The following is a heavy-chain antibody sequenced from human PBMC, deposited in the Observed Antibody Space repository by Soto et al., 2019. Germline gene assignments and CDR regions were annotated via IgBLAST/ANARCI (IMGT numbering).Heavy chain of an antibody. CDR2: IYSGGST. J-gene: IGHJ3*02. V-gene: IGHV3-53*01. CDR3: ARNYDSTAGGAFDI. CDR1: GFTVSSNY. D-gene: IGHD3-22*01. Sequence: EVQLLESGGGLIQPGGSLRLSCAASGFTVSSNYMSWVRQAPGKGLEWVSVIYSGGSTYYADSVKGRFTISRDNSKNTLYRQMTSLRAEDTAVYYCARNYDSTAGGAFDIWGQGTMVTVSS.